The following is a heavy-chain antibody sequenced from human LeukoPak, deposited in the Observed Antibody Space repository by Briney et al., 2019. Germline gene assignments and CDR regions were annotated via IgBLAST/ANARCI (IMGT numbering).Heavy chain of an antibody. CDR3: ARRLHYNGYLSWFDP. CDR2: IYYSGST. J-gene: IGHJ5*02. D-gene: IGHD5-12*01. Sequence: PSETLSLTCTVSGRSTSSSSYYWGWLRQPPGNGLEWFGSIYYSGSTYYNPSLKSRVTISVDTSKNQFSLTLSSVTAADTAAYYCARRLHYNGYLSWFDPSGQGTLVTVSS. CDR1: GRSTSSSSYY. V-gene: IGHV4-39*01.